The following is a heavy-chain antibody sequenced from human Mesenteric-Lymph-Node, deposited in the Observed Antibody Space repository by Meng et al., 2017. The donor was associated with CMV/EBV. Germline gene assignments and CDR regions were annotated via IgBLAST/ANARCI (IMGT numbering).Heavy chain of an antibody. J-gene: IGHJ6*02. CDR3: ARDPSYSSSSDV. CDR1: GFTLSSYW. D-gene: IGHD6-13*01. CDR2: IKQDGSEK. V-gene: IGHV3-7*01. Sequence: GESLKISCAASGFTLSSYWMTWVRQAPGKGLEWVANIKQDGSEKYYVDSVKGRFTISRDNAKNSLYLQMNSLRAEDTAVYYCARDPSYSSSSDVWGQGTTVTVSS.